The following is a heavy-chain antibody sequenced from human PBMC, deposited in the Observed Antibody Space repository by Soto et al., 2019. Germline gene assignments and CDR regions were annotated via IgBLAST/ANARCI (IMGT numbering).Heavy chain of an antibody. CDR1: GGSISSSSYY. D-gene: IGHD3-10*01. CDR3: ARHVGGLLDY. J-gene: IGHJ4*02. Sequence: QLQLQESGPGLVKPSETLSLTCTVSGGSISSSSYYWGWIRQPPGKGLEWIGSIYYSGSTYYNPALKSRVTISVDTSKNQFSLKLSSVTAADTAVYYCARHVGGLLDYWGQGTLVTVSS. CDR2: IYYSGST. V-gene: IGHV4-39*01.